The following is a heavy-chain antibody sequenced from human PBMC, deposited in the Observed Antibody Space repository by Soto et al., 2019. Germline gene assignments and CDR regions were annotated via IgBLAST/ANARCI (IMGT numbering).Heavy chain of an antibody. CDR1: GYSFTSYW. Sequence: GESLKISCKGSGYSFTSYWIGWVRQMPGKGLEWMGIIYPGDSDTRYSPSFQGRVTISADKSISTAYLQWSSLKASDTAMYYCARQVQLWSLKYYYYYYMDVWGKGTTVTVSS. V-gene: IGHV5-51*01. D-gene: IGHD5-18*01. CDR3: ARQVQLWSLKYYYYYYMDV. J-gene: IGHJ6*03. CDR2: IYPGDSDT.